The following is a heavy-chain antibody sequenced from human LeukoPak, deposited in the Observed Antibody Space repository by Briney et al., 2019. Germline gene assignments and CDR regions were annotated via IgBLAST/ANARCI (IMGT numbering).Heavy chain of an antibody. J-gene: IGHJ6*04. CDR3: AREDYYDGRRDV. CDR1: GFTFTTYA. D-gene: IGHD3-22*01. CDR2: ISGSGGST. Sequence: PGGSLRLSCAASGFTFTTYAMSWVRQAPGKGLEWFSVISGSGGSTYYADSVKGRFTISRDNSKATLYLQMNSLRAEDTAVYYCAREDYYDGRRDVWGKGTTVTVSS. V-gene: IGHV3-23*01.